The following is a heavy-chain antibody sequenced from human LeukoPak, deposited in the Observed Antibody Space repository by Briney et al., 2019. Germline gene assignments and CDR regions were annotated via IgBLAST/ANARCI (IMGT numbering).Heavy chain of an antibody. D-gene: IGHD2-2*01. CDR1: GFTFSSYS. CDR2: ISSSSSYI. J-gene: IGHJ4*02. V-gene: IGHV3-21*01. Sequence: PGGSLRLSCAASGFTFSSYSMNWVRQAPGKGLEWVSSISSSSSYIYYADSVEGRFTISRDNAKNSLYLQMNSLRAEDTAVYYCARAKDIVVVPHKLYYFDYWGQGTLVTVSS. CDR3: ARAKDIVVVPHKLYYFDY.